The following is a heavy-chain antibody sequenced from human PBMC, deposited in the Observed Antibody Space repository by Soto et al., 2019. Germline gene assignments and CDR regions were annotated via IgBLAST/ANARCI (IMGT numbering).Heavy chain of an antibody. CDR3: ATPIVGAAYGMDV. D-gene: IGHD1-26*01. J-gene: IGHJ6*02. CDR2: IIPIFGTA. Sequence: SVKVSCKASGGTFSSYAISWVRHAPGQGLEWMGGIIPIFGTANYAQKFQGRVTITADESTSTAYMELSSLRSEDTAVYYCATPIVGAAYGMDVWGQGTTVTVSS. V-gene: IGHV1-69*13. CDR1: GGTFSSYA.